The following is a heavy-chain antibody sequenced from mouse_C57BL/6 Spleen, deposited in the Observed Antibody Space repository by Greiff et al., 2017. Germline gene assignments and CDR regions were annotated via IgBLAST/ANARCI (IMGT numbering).Heavy chain of an antibody. J-gene: IGHJ2*01. Sequence: EVQLQQSGPELVKPGDSVKISCKASGYSFTGYFMNWVMQSHGKSLEWIGRINPYNGDTYYNQKFKGKATLTVDKSSSTAHMQLRSLTSEDSAVYYCAGETTVVAPFDYWGQGTTLTVSS. V-gene: IGHV1-20*01. CDR1: GYSFTGYF. CDR3: AGETTVVAPFDY. CDR2: INPYNGDT. D-gene: IGHD1-1*01.